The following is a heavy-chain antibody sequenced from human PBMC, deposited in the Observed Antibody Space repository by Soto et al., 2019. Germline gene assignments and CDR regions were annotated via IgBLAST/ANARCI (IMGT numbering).Heavy chain of an antibody. CDR1: GFTFSSYA. Sequence: GGALRLSCAASGFTFSSYAMSWVRQAPGKGLEWVSSVSAGGDMTYYSDSVKGRFTISRDNSNNALFLQMNSLRAEDTALYYCARGDRGGSGSPASYYYSGLDVWGQGTTVTVSS. V-gene: IGHV3-23*01. CDR2: VSAGGDMT. J-gene: IGHJ6*02. D-gene: IGHD3-10*01. CDR3: ARGDRGGSGSPASYYYSGLDV.